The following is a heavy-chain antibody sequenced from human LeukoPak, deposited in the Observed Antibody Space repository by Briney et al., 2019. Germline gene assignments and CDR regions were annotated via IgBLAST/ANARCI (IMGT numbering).Heavy chain of an antibody. CDR1: GFIFSRYS. V-gene: IGHV3-23*01. J-gene: IGHJ4*02. Sequence: GGSLRLSCVASGFIFSRYSMTWVRQAPGKGLEWVSGISGSGGSTYYADSVKGRFTISRDNSKNTLYLQMNSLRAEDTAVYYCAKDPFFDYWGQGTLVTVSS. CDR3: AKDPFFDY. CDR2: ISGSGGST.